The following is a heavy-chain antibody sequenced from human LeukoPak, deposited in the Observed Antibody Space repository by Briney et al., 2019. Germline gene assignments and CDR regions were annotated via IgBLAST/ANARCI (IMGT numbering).Heavy chain of an antibody. J-gene: IGHJ6*02. D-gene: IGHD3-3*01. CDR3: ARDSFDSYYGVDV. Sequence: GGSLRLSCAASGFTFSSYGMHWVRQAPGKGLEWVAVIWYDGSNKYYADSVKGRFTISRDNSKNTLYLQMNSLRAEDTAVYYCARDSFDSYYGVDVWGQGTTVTVSS. CDR2: IWYDGSNK. V-gene: IGHV3-33*01. CDR1: GFTFSSYG.